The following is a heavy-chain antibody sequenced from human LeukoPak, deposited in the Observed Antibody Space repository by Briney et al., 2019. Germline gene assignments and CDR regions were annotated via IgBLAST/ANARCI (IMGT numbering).Heavy chain of an antibody. CDR3: ARDRWVGITMVRGLDF. V-gene: IGHV4-59*12. Sequence: SETLSLTCTVSGGSISSYYWSWIRQPPGKGLEWIGYFSYSGGTIYNPSLKSRVTISVDTSKNQFSLKLTSVTAADTAVYYCARDRWVGITMVRGLDFWGQGTLVTVSS. J-gene: IGHJ4*02. D-gene: IGHD3-10*01. CDR2: FSYSGGT. CDR1: GGSISSYY.